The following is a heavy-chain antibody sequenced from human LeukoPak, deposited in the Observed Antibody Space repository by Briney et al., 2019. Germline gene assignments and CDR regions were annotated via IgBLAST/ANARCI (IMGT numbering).Heavy chain of an antibody. V-gene: IGHV4-34*01. D-gene: IGHD3-10*01. J-gene: IGHJ5*02. CDR2: INHSGST. CDR1: GGSFSGYY. Sequence: TSETLSLTCAVYGGSFSGYYWSWIRQPPGKGLEWIGEINHSGSTNYNPSPKSRVTISVDTSKNQFSLKLSSVTAADTAVYYCAGGSGSPGWFDPWGQGTLVTVSS. CDR3: AGGSGSPGWFDP.